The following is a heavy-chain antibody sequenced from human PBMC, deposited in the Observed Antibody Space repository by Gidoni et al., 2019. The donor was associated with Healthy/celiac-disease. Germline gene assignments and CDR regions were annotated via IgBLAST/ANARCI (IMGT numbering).Heavy chain of an antibody. V-gene: IGHV4-34*01. CDR2: INHSGST. CDR1: GGSFSGYY. J-gene: IGHJ5*02. CDR3: ARVRGTTIFHWFDP. D-gene: IGHD1-26*01. Sequence: QVQLQQWGAGLLKPSETLSLTCAVHGGSFSGYYWRWIRQPPGKGLEWIGEINHSGSTNYNPSLKSRVTISVDTSKNQFSLKLSSVTAADTAVYYCARVRGTTIFHWFDPWGQGTLVTVSS.